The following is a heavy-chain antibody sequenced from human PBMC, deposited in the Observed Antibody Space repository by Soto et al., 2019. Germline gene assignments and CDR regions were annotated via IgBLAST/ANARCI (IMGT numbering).Heavy chain of an antibody. CDR3: ATTSTGPVDY. V-gene: IGHV4-4*02. CDR1: GGSISSSNW. Sequence: QVQLQESGPGLVKPSGTLSLTCAVSGGSISSSNWWSWVRQPPGKGLDWLGEIYHNGNTNYTPSLKSRVTISVDKSKIQFSLKLSSVAAADTAVYYCATTSTGPVDYWGQGTLVTVSS. J-gene: IGHJ4*02. CDR2: IYHNGNT. D-gene: IGHD6-19*01.